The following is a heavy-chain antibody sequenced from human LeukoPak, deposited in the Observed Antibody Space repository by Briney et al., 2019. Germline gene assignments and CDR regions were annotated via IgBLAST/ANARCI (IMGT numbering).Heavy chain of an antibody. Sequence: QPEGSLRLSCAASGFTFSNYAMMWVRQTQERRLEWVSAIRGSGRHTFYADSVKGRFTISRDNFKNTLYLQMNSLRADDSAVYYCARDPYGDYIGAFDFQRWGLGTLITVSS. J-gene: IGHJ1*01. D-gene: IGHD4-17*01. CDR1: GFTFSNYA. CDR2: IRGSGRHT. CDR3: ARDPYGDYIGAFDFQR. V-gene: IGHV3-23*01.